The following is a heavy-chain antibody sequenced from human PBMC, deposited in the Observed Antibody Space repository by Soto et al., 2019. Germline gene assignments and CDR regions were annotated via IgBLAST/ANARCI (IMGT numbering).Heavy chain of an antibody. CDR1: GGSFSGYY. CDR3: ARARKLRYDFWSGLYYFDY. D-gene: IGHD3-3*01. Sequence: LTCAVYGGSFSGYYWSWIRQPPGKGLEWIGEINHSGSTNYNPSLKSRVTISVDTSKNQFSLKLSSVTAADTAVYYCARARKLRYDFWSGLYYFDYWGQGTLVTVSS. CDR2: INHSGST. J-gene: IGHJ4*02. V-gene: IGHV4-34*01.